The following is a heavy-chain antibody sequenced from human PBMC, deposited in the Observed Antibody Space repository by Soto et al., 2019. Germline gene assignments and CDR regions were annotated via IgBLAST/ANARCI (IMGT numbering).Heavy chain of an antibody. D-gene: IGHD6-19*01. Sequence: PSETLSLTCTVSGGSVSSGSYYWSWIRQPPGKGLEWIGNIYNSGSTNYNPSLKSRVTISVDTSKNQSSLKLSSVTAADTAVYYCARDISGWYGMDVWGQGTTVTVSS. CDR3: ARDISGWYGMDV. J-gene: IGHJ6*02. CDR1: GGSVSSGSYY. CDR2: IYNSGST. V-gene: IGHV4-61*01.